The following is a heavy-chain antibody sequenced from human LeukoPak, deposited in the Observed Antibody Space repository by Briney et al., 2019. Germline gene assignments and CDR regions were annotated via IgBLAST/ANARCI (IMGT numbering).Heavy chain of an antibody. CDR3: AKSEHSSSSFDY. V-gene: IGHV3-21*01. J-gene: IGHJ4*02. CDR2: ISSSSTHI. Sequence: GGSLRLSCAASGCTLSSYSMNWVRQAPGKGLEWVSYISSSSTHIYYADSVKGRFTISRDNARNSLYLQMNSLRAEDTAIYYCAKSEHSSSSFDYWGQGTLVTVSS. D-gene: IGHD6-6*01. CDR1: GCTLSSYS.